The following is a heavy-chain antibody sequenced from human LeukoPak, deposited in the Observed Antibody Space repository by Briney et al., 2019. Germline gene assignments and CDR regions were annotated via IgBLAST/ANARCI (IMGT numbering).Heavy chain of an antibody. J-gene: IGHJ1*01. CDR2: ISSRSRHI. D-gene: IGHD6-6*01. CDR3: VKDLTTSSTAYLHH. Sequence: GGSLRLSCMASGFTFNDYSMIWVGQAPGKGLEWVSSISSRSRHIYYADSVKGRFTISRDSGKKSLYLQMSSLRADDTAVYYCVKDLTTSSTAYLHHWGQGTLVTVSS. CDR1: GFTFNDYS. V-gene: IGHV3-21*01.